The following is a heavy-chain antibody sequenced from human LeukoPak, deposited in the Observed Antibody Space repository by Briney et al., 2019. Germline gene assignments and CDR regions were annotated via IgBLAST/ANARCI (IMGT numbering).Heavy chain of an antibody. CDR2: MNPNSGNT. J-gene: IGHJ6*03. Sequence: ASVKVSCKASGYTFTSYDINWGRQATGQGLEWMGWMNPNSGNTGYAQKFQGRVTMTRNTSISTAYMELSSLRSEDTAVYYCAREMSWGRGSYYMDVWGNGTTVTVSS. D-gene: IGHD1-26*01. CDR1: GYTFTSYD. CDR3: AREMSWGRGSYYMDV. V-gene: IGHV1-8*01.